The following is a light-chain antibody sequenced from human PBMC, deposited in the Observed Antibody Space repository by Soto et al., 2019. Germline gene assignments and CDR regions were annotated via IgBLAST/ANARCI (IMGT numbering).Light chain of an antibody. CDR1: QSIGSW. CDR2: NAS. CDR3: QQYNGYSRT. Sequence: DTQLKKSPSTLSASAGDRVTITCRASQSIGSWLAGYQQKPATAPKLLIYNASSLQSGVPSRFSGSGSGTEFTLTISLLQPDDFATYHFQQYNGYSRTFGQGTKV. J-gene: IGKJ1*01. V-gene: IGKV1-5*03.